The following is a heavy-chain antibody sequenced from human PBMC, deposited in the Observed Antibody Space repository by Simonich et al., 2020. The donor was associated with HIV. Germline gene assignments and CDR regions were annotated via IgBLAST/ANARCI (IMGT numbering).Heavy chain of an antibody. J-gene: IGHJ1*01. CDR1: GGSFSGYY. CDR2: INHSGST. D-gene: IGHD6-13*01. Sequence: QVQLQQWGAGLLKPSETLSLTCAVYGGSFSGYYWSWIRQPPGKGREWIGEINHSGSTNYNPSLKRRVTISVDTSKNQFSLKLGSVTAADTAVYYCARLTAGGLGEYFQHWGQGTLVTVSS. V-gene: IGHV4-34*01. CDR3: ARLTAGGLGEYFQH.